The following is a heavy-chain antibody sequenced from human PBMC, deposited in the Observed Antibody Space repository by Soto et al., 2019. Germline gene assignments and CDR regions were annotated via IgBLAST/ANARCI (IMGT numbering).Heavy chain of an antibody. V-gene: IGHV1-18*01. Sequence: ASVKVSCKASGYSIVNFGFSWVRQAPGQGLEWMGWISGSSGETRYAQKLLGRVTMTTDTSTSTAYMELRSLNSDDTAVYYCARDFFSSSSSHYFDIWGQGTLVTVSS. J-gene: IGHJ4*02. D-gene: IGHD6-6*01. CDR3: ARDFFSSSSSHYFDI. CDR2: ISGSSGET. CDR1: GYSIVNFG.